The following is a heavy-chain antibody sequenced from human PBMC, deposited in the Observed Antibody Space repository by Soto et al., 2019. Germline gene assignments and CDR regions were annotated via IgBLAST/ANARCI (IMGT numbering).Heavy chain of an antibody. V-gene: IGHV1-2*02. CDR1: GFTFSAYY. CDR3: ARILLYEYSSIWRSAYYGRDV. J-gene: IGHJ6*02. CDR2: INPNSGGT. Sequence: ASVKVSCKASGFTFSAYYIYWVRQAPGQGLEWIGWINPNSGGTNNAQKFQGRVTMTRDTSTSTVYMELSALISDDTAVYFCARILLYEYSSIWRSAYYGRDVGGQGTTFTVS. D-gene: IGHD2-2*01.